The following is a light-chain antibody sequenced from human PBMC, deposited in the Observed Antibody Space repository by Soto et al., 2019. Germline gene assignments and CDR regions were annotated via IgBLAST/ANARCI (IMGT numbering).Light chain of an antibody. J-gene: IGKJ4*01. CDR3: QQADSFPT. Sequence: DIQMTQSPSTLSASVGDIVTITCRASQSISSWLAWYQQKPGKAPKLLIYAASSLQSGVPSRFSGSGSGTDFTLTISSLQPEDFATYYCQQADSFPTFGGGTKVDIK. CDR1: QSISSW. CDR2: AAS. V-gene: IGKV1-12*01.